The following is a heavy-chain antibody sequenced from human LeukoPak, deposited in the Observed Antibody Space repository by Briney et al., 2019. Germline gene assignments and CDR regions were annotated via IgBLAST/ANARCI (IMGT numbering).Heavy chain of an antibody. CDR3: ARATKAAGPFDY. J-gene: IGHJ4*02. CDR2: ISGSGGST. D-gene: IGHD6-13*01. Sequence: GGSLRLXCAASGFTFSSYAMSWVRQAPGKGLEWVSAISGSGGSTYYADSVKGRFTISRDNAKNTLYLQMNSLRAEDTAVYYCARATKAAGPFDYWGQGTLVTVSS. CDR1: GFTFSSYA. V-gene: IGHV3-23*01.